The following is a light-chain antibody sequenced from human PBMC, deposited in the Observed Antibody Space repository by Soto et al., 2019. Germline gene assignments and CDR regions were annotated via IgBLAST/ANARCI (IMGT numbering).Light chain of an antibody. Sequence: EIVMTQSPATLSVSPGERATLSCRASQSVSSNLAWYQQKPGQAPRLLIYGASTRATGIPARFSGSGSGTAFTLTIIGLQSEDFAVYYCQQYNNWPPWTFGQGTKVEIK. CDR2: GAS. V-gene: IGKV3-15*01. J-gene: IGKJ1*01. CDR1: QSVSSN. CDR3: QQYNNWPPWT.